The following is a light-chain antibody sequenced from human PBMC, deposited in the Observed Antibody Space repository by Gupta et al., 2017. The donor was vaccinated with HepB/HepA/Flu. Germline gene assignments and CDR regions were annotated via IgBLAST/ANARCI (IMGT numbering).Light chain of an antibody. J-gene: IGKJ5*01. Sequence: VLTQSPAPLSLSPGEGATLFCRASQSVSSHLAWYQQKPGKAPRLLIDDASNRATGIPARFSGSGSGTDFTLTISSLEPEDFAIYYCQQRNEWPLTFGQGTRVEIK. CDR1: QSVSSH. CDR3: QQRNEWPLT. CDR2: DAS. V-gene: IGKV3-11*01.